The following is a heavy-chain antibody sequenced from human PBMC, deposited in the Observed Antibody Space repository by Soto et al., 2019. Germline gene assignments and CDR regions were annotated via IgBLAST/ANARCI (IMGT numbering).Heavy chain of an antibody. CDR3: GRSIVGVTPLDY. D-gene: IGHD2-21*02. CDR2: INAGNGNT. CDR1: GYTFTSYA. Sequence: ASVKVSCKASGYTFTSYAMHWVRQAPGQRLEWMGWINAGNGNTKYSQKFQGRVTITRDTSASTAYMELSSLRSEDTAVYYCGRSIVGVTPLDYGGQEPRVTFSS. V-gene: IGHV1-3*01. J-gene: IGHJ4*02.